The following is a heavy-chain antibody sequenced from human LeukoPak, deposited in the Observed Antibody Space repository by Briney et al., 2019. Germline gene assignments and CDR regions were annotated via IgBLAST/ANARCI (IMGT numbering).Heavy chain of an antibody. CDR3: ARDRSLWFGVDYYYYGMDV. Sequence: GSLRLSCAASGFTVSSNYMSWVRQAPGKGLEWVSVIYSGGSTYYADSVKGRFTISRDNAKNSLYLQMNSLRAEDTAVYYCARDRSLWFGVDYYYYGMDVWGKGTTVTVSS. J-gene: IGHJ6*04. D-gene: IGHD3-10*01. CDR1: GFTVSSNY. V-gene: IGHV3-53*01. CDR2: IYSGGST.